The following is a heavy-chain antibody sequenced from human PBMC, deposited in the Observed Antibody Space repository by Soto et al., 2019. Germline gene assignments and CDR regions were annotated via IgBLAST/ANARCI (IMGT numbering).Heavy chain of an antibody. CDR1: GFTFGSYA. V-gene: IGHV3-23*01. Sequence: GRSLRLSCAAFGFTFGSYAMHCVRQAPGKGLEWVPGISGSGGSTYYADSVKGRFTISRDNSKNTLYRQMNSLRAEDTAVYYCAKDNTWFSGDLDYWGQGSLVTVTS. CDR2: ISGSGGST. CDR3: AKDNTWFSGDLDY. D-gene: IGHD3-10*01. J-gene: IGHJ4*02.